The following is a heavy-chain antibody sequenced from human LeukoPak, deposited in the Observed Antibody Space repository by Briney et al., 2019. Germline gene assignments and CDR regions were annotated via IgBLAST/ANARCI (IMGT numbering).Heavy chain of an antibody. D-gene: IGHD1-1*01. CDR1: GGSIIGYY. CDR3: ARATTGTSNWFDP. Sequence: SETLSLTCTVSGGSIIGYYWSWIRQFPGKGPEWIGYIYYSGSTNYNPFLNSRVTILVDTSKNQFSLKLSSVTAADTAVYYCARATTGTSNWFDPWGQGTLVTVSS. CDR2: IYYSGST. J-gene: IGHJ5*02. V-gene: IGHV4-59*01.